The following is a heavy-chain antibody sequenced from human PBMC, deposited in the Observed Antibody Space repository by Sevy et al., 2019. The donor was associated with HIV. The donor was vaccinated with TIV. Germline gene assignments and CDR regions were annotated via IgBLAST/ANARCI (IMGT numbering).Heavy chain of an antibody. CDR1: GFIFNNAW. D-gene: IGHD6-6*01. Sequence: GGSLRLSCAASGFIFNNAWMNWVRQAPGKGLEWVGRIKSNIDGGTTDYAAPVRGRFTILRDDSKNKLYLQMNSLKTEDTAVYYCTTTSPFTAQGRAVLASRRYYFYGMDVWGQGTTVTVSS. CDR2: IKSNIDGGTT. J-gene: IGHJ6*02. CDR3: TTTSPFTAQGRAVLASRRYYFYGMDV. V-gene: IGHV3-15*07.